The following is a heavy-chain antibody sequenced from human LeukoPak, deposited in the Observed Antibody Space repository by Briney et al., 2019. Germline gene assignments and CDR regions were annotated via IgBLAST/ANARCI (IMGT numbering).Heavy chain of an antibody. D-gene: IGHD2-21*02. V-gene: IGHV4-59*01. CDR1: GGSISSYY. CDR2: IYYSGST. J-gene: IGHJ3*02. Sequence: PSETLSLTCTVSGGSISSYYWSWIRQPPGKGLEWIGYIYYSGSTNYNPSLKSRVTISVDTSKNQFSLKLSSVTAADTAVYYCARGPIVVVTAILDAFDIWGQGTMVTVSS. CDR3: ARGPIVVVTAILDAFDI.